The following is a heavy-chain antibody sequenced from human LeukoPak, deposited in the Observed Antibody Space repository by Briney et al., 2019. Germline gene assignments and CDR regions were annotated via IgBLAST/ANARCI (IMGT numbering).Heavy chain of an antibody. CDR1: GGSISSYY. J-gene: IGHJ5*02. CDR3: ARDVTYGYGLGYNWFDP. D-gene: IGHD5-18*01. CDR2: IYYSGST. Sequence: SETLSLTCTVSGGSISSYYWSWIRQPPGKGLEWIGYIYYSGSTNYNPSLKSRVTISVDTSKNQFSLKLSSVTAADTAVYYCARDVTYGYGLGYNWFDPWGQGTLVTVSS. V-gene: IGHV4-59*01.